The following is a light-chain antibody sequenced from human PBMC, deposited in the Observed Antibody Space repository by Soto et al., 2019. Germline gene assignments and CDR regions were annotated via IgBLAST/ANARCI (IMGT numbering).Light chain of an antibody. CDR3: SSYTSSTTVV. CDR2: DVN. CDR1: SSDIGSYNY. V-gene: IGLV2-14*03. Sequence: QSALTQPASVSGSPGQSITISCTGTSSDIGSYNYVSWYQHHPGKAPKLMIYDVNYRPSGVSNRFSGSKSDNTASLTISGLQAEDEADYYCSSYTSSTTVVFGGGTKLTVL. J-gene: IGLJ2*01.